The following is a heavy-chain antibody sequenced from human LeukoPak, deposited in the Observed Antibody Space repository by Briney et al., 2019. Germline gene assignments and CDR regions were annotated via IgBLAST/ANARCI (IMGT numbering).Heavy chain of an antibody. CDR1: GGSISSYY. CDR3: ARMTYYDSSGFDY. D-gene: IGHD3-22*01. Sequence: SETLSLTCTVSGGSISSYYWSWIRQPPGKGLEWIGYMYYSGSTNYNPSLKSRVTISVETSKNQFSLKLSSVTAADTAVYYCARMTYYDSSGFDYWGQGTLVTVSS. V-gene: IGHV4-59*01. J-gene: IGHJ4*02. CDR2: MYYSGST.